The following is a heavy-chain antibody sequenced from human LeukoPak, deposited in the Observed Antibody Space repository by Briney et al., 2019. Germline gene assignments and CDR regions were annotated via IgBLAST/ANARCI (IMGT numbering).Heavy chain of an antibody. CDR1: GFTFSFYA. D-gene: IGHD5-12*01. CDR3: AKDLRGYDQIIDY. CDR2: ISGDGGST. J-gene: IGHJ4*02. V-gene: IGHV3-23*01. Sequence: GGSLTLSCAGSGFTFSFYAMTWVRQAPGKGLEWVSDISGDGGSTSYADSVKGRFTISRDNSKNTLFLQMNSLRADDTAVYFCAKDLRGYDQIIDYWGQGTLVTVSS.